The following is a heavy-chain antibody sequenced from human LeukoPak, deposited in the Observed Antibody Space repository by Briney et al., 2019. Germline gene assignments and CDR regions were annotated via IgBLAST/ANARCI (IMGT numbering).Heavy chain of an antibody. V-gene: IGHV1-69*04. CDR1: GGTFSSYT. D-gene: IGHD3-22*01. CDR2: IIPILGIA. CDR3: ARDGYYDSSGYRLDP. J-gene: IGHJ5*02. Sequence: ASVKVSCTASGGTFSSYTISWVRQAPGQGLEWMGRIIPILGIANYTQKFQGRVTITADKSTSKAYMELSSLTSEDTAVYYCARDGYYDSSGYRLDPWGQGTLVTVSS.